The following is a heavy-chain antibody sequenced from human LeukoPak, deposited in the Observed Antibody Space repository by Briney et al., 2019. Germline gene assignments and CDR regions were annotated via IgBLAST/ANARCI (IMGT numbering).Heavy chain of an antibody. V-gene: IGHV3-33*01. CDR3: ARASGPFDY. CDR2: IWNDGSNK. CDR1: GFTFSTYG. Sequence: GGSLRLSCAASGFTFSTYGMHWVGPAPGKGLEWVAVIWNDGSNKYYTDSVKGQFTISRDNSKSTLYLQMNSLRSEDTAVYSCARASGPFDYWGQGTLVTVSS. J-gene: IGHJ4*02. D-gene: IGHD3-10*01.